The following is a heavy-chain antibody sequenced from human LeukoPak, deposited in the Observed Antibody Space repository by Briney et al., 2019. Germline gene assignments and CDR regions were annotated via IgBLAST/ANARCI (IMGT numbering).Heavy chain of an antibody. J-gene: IGHJ4*02. V-gene: IGHV3-23*01. Sequence: GGSLRLSCAASGFTFSSYAMSWVRQAPGKGLEWVSAISGSGGSTYYADSVKGRFTISRDNSKNTLYLQMNSLRAEDTAVYYCAKDLYDPTYYYDSSGYSHWGQGTLVTVSS. CDR1: GFTFSSYA. CDR3: AKDLYDPTYYYDSSGYSH. CDR2: ISGSGGST. D-gene: IGHD3-22*01.